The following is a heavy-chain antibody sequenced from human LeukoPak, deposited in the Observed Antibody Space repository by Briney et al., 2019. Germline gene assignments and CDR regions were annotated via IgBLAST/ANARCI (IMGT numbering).Heavy chain of an antibody. CDR3: ARHYTSGRNDY. J-gene: IGHJ4*02. V-gene: IGHV3-33*01. CDR1: GFTFSSHG. D-gene: IGHD1-14*01. CDR2: IWYDGSNK. Sequence: GRSLRLSCAASGFTFSSHGMHWVRQAPGKGLEWVALIWYDGSNKYYADSVEGRFTISRDNSKNTLYLQMNSLRAEDTAVYYCARHYTSGRNDYWGQGTLVTVSS.